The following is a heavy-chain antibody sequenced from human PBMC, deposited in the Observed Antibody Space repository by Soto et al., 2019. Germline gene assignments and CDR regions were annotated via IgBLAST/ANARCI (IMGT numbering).Heavy chain of an antibody. Sequence: SETLSLTCTVSGGSISSGGYYWSWIRQHPGKGLEWIGYIYYSGSTYYNPSLKSRVTISVDTSKNQFSLKLSSVTAADTAVYYCARDYGIQTYYYYGMDVWGQGTTVTVSS. J-gene: IGHJ6*02. CDR3: ARDYGIQTYYYYGMDV. D-gene: IGHD5-18*01. CDR1: GGSISSGGYY. CDR2: IYYSGST. V-gene: IGHV4-31*03.